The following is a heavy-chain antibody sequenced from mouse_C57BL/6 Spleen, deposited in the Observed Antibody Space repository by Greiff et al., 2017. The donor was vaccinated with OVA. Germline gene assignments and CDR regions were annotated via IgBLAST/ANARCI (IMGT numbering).Heavy chain of an antibody. CDR3: ARRDSNYGWYFDV. V-gene: IGHV1-9*01. Sequence: VQLVESGAELMKPGASVKLSCKATGYTFTGYWIEWVKQRPGHGLEWIGEILPGSGSTNYNEKFKGKATFTADTSSNTAYMQLSSLTTEDSAIYYCARRDSNYGWYFDVWGTGTTVTVSS. D-gene: IGHD2-5*01. CDR1: GYTFTGYW. J-gene: IGHJ1*03. CDR2: ILPGSGST.